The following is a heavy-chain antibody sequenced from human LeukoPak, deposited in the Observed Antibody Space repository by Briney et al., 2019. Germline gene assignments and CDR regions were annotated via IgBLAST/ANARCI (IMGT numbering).Heavy chain of an antibody. CDR3: AGGIAAAGVHFDY. CDR2: INSDGSST. CDR1: GFTFSSYW. V-gene: IGHV3-74*01. D-gene: IGHD6-13*01. J-gene: IGHJ4*02. Sequence: GGSLRLSCAASGFTFSSYWMHWVRQAPGKGLVWVSRINSDGSSTSYADSVKGRFTISRDNAKNTLYLQMNSLRAEDTAVYYCAGGIAAAGVHFDYWGQGTLVTVSS.